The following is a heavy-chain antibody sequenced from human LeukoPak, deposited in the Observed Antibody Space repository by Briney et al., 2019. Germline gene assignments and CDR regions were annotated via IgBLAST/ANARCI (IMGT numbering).Heavy chain of an antibody. Sequence: SETLSLTCTVSGVSISSYYWNWIRQPAGKGLEWIGLIHASGSTNYNPSLKSRVTMSVDASKNQFSLNLASVAAADTAVYYCARGSRDMATILDYWGQGTLVTVSS. J-gene: IGHJ4*02. D-gene: IGHD5-24*01. CDR2: IHASGST. CDR3: ARGSRDMATILDY. CDR1: GVSISSYY. V-gene: IGHV4-4*07.